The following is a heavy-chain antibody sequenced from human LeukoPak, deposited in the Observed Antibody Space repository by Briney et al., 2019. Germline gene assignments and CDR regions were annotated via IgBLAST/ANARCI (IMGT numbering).Heavy chain of an antibody. Sequence: GASVKVSCKASGGTFSSYAISWVRQAPGQGLEWMGGIIPIFGTANYAQKFQGRVTITADKSTSTAYMELSSLRSEDTAVYYCARGAESDYYDSSGYYFDYWGQGTLVTVSS. CDR1: GGTFSSYA. D-gene: IGHD3-22*01. CDR3: ARGAESDYYDSSGYYFDY. V-gene: IGHV1-69*06. CDR2: IIPIFGTA. J-gene: IGHJ4*02.